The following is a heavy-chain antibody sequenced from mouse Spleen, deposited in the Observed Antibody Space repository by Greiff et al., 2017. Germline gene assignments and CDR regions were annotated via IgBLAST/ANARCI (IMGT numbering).Heavy chain of an antibody. CDR1: GFSLTSYG. Sequence: VQGVESGPGLVAPSQSLSITCTVSGFSLTSYGVSWVRQPPGKGLEWLGVIWGDGSTNYHSALISRLSISKDNSKSQVFLKLNSLQTDDTATYYCAKPEDYYGSSPLYYAMDYWGQGTSVTVSS. D-gene: IGHD1-1*01. J-gene: IGHJ4*01. CDR3: AKPEDYYGSSPLYYAMDY. CDR2: IWGDGST. V-gene: IGHV2-3*01.